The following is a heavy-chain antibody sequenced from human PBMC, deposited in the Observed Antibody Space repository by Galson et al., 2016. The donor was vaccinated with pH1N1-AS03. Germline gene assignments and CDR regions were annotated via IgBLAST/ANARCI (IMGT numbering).Heavy chain of an antibody. D-gene: IGHD1-26*01. CDR2: ISHSGNT. CDR1: GYSISSGFH. CDR3: ARFSGNYQFDY. J-gene: IGHJ4*02. V-gene: IGHV4-38-2*01. Sequence: LTCAVSGYSISSGFHWAWVRQPPSKGLEWIGTISHSGNTYYNPSLKSRVTMPVDTSKNQFSQKLSPVTAADAAVCYCARFSGNYQFDYWGQGTLVTVSS.